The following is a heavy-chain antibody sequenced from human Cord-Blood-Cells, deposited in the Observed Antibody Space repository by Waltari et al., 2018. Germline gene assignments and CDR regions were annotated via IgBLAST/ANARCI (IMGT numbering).Heavy chain of an antibody. CDR2: IYHSGST. Sequence: QVQLQESGPGLVKPSETLSLTCAVSGYSISRGYYWGWIRQPPGKGLEWIGSIYHSGSTYYNPSLKSRVTISVDTSKNQFSLKLSSVTAADTAVYYCALGVIDAANSYYFDYWGQGTLVTVSS. CDR3: ALGVIDAANSYYFDY. V-gene: IGHV4-38-2*01. CDR1: GYSISRGYY. J-gene: IGHJ4*02. D-gene: IGHD1-7*01.